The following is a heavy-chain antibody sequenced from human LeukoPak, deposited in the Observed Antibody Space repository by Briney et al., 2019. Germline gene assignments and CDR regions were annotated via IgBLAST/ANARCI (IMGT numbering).Heavy chain of an antibody. V-gene: IGHV3-11*04. CDR3: ARGMVRGVIIRIYYYYMDV. D-gene: IGHD3-10*01. CDR2: ISSSGNTT. Sequence: GGSLRLSCAASGFTFSDYYMSWIRQAPGKGLEWVSYISSSGNTTYNADSVKGRFSITRDNAKNSLYLQMNSLRAEDTAVYYCARGMVRGVIIRIYYYYMDVWGKGTTVTVSS. CDR1: GFTFSDYY. J-gene: IGHJ6*03.